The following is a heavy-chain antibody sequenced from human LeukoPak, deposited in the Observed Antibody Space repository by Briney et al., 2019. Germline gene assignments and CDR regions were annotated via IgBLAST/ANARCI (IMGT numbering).Heavy chain of an antibody. CDR3: AKALYAQSGYDSSGSYQYYFDS. CDR1: GFTFSSYA. J-gene: IGHJ4*02. CDR2: IRGSGGST. V-gene: IGHV3-23*01. Sequence: GGSLGLSCAASGFTFSSYAMSWVRQAPGKGLEWVSGIRGSGGSTYYADSVKGRFTISRDNSKNTLYLLMNSLRAEDSAVYYCAKALYAQSGYDSSGSYQYYFDSWGQGTLVTVSS. D-gene: IGHD3-22*01.